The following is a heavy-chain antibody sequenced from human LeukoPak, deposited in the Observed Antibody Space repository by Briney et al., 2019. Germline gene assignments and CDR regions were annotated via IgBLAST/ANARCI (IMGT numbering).Heavy chain of an antibody. J-gene: IGHJ4*02. CDR1: GFTFSSYE. V-gene: IGHV3-30*02. Sequence: GGSLRLSCAASGFTFSSYEMNWVRQAPGKGLEWVAFIRYDGSNKYYADSVKGRFTISRDNSKNTLYLQMNSLRAEDTAVYYCAKTVVGATFPFDYWGQGTLVTVSS. CDR3: AKTVVGATFPFDY. CDR2: IRYDGSNK. D-gene: IGHD1-26*01.